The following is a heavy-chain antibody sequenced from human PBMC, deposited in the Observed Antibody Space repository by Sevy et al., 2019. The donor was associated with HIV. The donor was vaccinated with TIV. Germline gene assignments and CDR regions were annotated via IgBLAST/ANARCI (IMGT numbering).Heavy chain of an antibody. D-gene: IGHD6-6*01. CDR1: GGTFSSYA. CDR2: INPIFDTA. V-gene: IGHV1-69*06. CDR3: ARNSGQLDNYYDYYYMDV. J-gene: IGHJ6*03. Sequence: ASVKVSCKASGGTFSSYAISWVRQAPGQGLEWMGGINPIFDTANYAQKLQGRVTITADKSTSTAYMEMSSLRSQDTAVYYSARNSGQLDNYYDYYYMDVWGKGTTVTVSS.